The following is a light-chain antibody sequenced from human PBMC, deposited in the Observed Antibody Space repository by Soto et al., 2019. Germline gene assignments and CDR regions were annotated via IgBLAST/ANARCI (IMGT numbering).Light chain of an antibody. V-gene: IGKV1-39*01. Sequence: DIQMTQSPSPLSASVGDRVTITCRASQSISSHLNWYQQKSGKAPKLLIYSASSLQSGVPSRFSGSGSGTDFTLTINSLQPEDVATYYCQQSYNTPRTFGQGTRVEIK. J-gene: IGKJ1*01. CDR3: QQSYNTPRT. CDR2: SAS. CDR1: QSISSH.